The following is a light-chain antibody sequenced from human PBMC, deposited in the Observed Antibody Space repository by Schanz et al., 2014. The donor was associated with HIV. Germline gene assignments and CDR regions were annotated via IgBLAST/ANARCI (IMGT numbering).Light chain of an antibody. Sequence: DIQMTQSPSSLSASVGDRVTITCQASQDISNYLNWYQQKPGKAPKLLIFAAFSLQGGVPSRFSGSGSGTHFTLTITSLQFDDFATYYCQQSYSATPYTFGQGTRLEIK. CDR3: QQSYSATPYT. J-gene: IGKJ2*01. CDR2: AAF. CDR1: QDISNY. V-gene: IGKV1-39*01.